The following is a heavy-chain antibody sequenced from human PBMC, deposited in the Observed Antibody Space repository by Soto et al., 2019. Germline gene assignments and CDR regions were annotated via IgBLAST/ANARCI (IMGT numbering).Heavy chain of an antibody. D-gene: IGHD7-27*01. CDR1: GFTFSSYA. CDR2: ISGSGGST. V-gene: IGHV3-23*01. CDR3: AKDLRSQLGTDMDAFDI. Sequence: GGSLRLSCAASGFTFSSYAMSWVRQAPGKGLEWVSAISGSGGSTYYADSVKGRFTISRDNSKNTLYLQMNSLRAEDTAVYYCAKDLRSQLGTDMDAFDIWGQGTMVTVSS. J-gene: IGHJ3*02.